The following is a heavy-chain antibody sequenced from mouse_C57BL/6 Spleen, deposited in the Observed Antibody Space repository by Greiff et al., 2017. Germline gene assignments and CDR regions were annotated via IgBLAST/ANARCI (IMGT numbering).Heavy chain of an antibody. Sequence: EVKLMESGGGLVKPGGSLKLSCAASGFTFSSYTMSWVRQAPGKRLEWVATISGCGGNTYYPDSVKGRFTISRYNAKNTLYLQMSSLRSEDTALYYGARRGDDYGSSWFAYWGQGTLVTVAA. V-gene: IGHV5-9*01. CDR3: ARRGDDYGSSWFAY. J-gene: IGHJ3*01. CDR1: GFTFSSYT. D-gene: IGHD2-4*01. CDR2: ISGCGGNT.